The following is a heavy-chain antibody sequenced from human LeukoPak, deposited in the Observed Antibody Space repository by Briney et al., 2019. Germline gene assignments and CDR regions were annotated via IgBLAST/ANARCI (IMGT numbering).Heavy chain of an antibody. CDR2: ISSSGSTM. CDR1: GFIFSDYY. V-gene: IGHV3-11*04. D-gene: IGHD6-25*01. CDR3: ARDRGRYYMDV. J-gene: IGHJ6*03. Sequence: GGSLRLSCAASGFIFSDYYMSWIRQAPGKGLEWVSYISSSGSTMYYTDSVKGRFTISRDNAKDSLYLQMNSLRAEDTAVYYCARDRGRYYMDVWGKGTTVTISS.